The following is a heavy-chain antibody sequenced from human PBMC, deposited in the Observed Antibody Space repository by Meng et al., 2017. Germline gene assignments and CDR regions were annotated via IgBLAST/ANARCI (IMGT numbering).Heavy chain of an antibody. V-gene: IGHV3-53*01. CDR2: IYSGGST. J-gene: IGHJ4*02. D-gene: IGHD6-19*01. CDR3: ARDSSSGWYHNY. Sequence: LAVHGGGLRQRGVSLSRSCTSSGFSITTSYMSWVRQAPGKGLEWVSVIYSGGSTYYADSVKGRFSISRDNSKNTLYLQMNSLRAEDTAVYFCARDSSSGWYHNYWGQGTLVTVSS. CDR1: GFSITTSY.